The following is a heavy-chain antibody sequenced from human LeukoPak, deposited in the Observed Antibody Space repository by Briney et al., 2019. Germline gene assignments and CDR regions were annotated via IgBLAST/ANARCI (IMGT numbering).Heavy chain of an antibody. D-gene: IGHD3-10*01. V-gene: IGHV4-39*07. CDR2: IYYSGST. J-gene: IGHJ4*02. Sequence: PSETLSLTCTVSGGSISSSSYYWGWIRQPPGKGLEWIGSIYYSGSTYYNPSLKSRVTISVDTSKNQFSLKLSSVTAADTAVYYCATPYGSGSVPDYWGQGTLVTVSS. CDR1: GGSISSSSYY. CDR3: ATPYGSGSVPDY.